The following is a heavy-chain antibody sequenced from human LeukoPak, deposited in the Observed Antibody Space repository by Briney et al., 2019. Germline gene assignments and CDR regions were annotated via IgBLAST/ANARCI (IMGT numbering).Heavy chain of an antibody. Sequence: GGSLRLSCAASGFTFNNYGVHWVRQAPGKGLEWVAAISYDGSNKNYADSVKGRLTISRDNSKNTLYLQMNSLRAEDTAVYYCARDGSGYDYWGQGTLVTVSS. J-gene: IGHJ4*02. CDR3: ARDGSGYDY. CDR2: ISYDGSNK. V-gene: IGHV3-30*19. D-gene: IGHD3-3*01. CDR1: GFTFNNYG.